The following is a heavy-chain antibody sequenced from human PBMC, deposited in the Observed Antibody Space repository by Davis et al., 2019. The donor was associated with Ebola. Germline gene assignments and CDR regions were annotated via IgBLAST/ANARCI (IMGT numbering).Heavy chain of an antibody. D-gene: IGHD1-1*01. J-gene: IGHJ4*02. Sequence: AASVKVSCKASGYIFTSYGISWVRQAPGQGLEWTGWISGYNGNTNYVQTFQGRVILTTDTSTSTAYMEVGSLRSDDTAVYYCARAQFPTTSDHWGQGTLVTVSS. CDR1: GYIFTSYG. V-gene: IGHV1-18*01. CDR2: ISGYNGNT. CDR3: ARAQFPTTSDH.